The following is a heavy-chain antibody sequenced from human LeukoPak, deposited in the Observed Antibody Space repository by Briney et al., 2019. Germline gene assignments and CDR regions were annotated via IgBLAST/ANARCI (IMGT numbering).Heavy chain of an antibody. D-gene: IGHD5-18*01. Sequence: SGGSLQLSCAASGFTFDDYAMHWGRQAPGKGLEWVSGISWNSGSIGYADSVKGRFTISRDNAKNSLYLQMNSLRAEDMALYYCARGGYSYGRSKFDYWGQGTLVTVS. CDR1: GFTFDDYA. CDR2: ISWNSGSI. J-gene: IGHJ4*02. V-gene: IGHV3-9*03. CDR3: ARGGYSYGRSKFDY.